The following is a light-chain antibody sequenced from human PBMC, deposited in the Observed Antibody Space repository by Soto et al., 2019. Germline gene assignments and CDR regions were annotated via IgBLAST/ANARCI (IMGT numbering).Light chain of an antibody. V-gene: IGLV1-40*01. CDR3: QSFDSSLSGLL. CDR2: GNS. CDR1: SSNIGAGYD. Sequence: QLVLTQPPSVSGAPGQRVTISCTGRSSNIGAGYDVHWYQQLPGTAPKLLIYGNSNRPSGVPDRFSGSKSGTSASLAITGLQAEDEADYYCQSFDSSLSGLLFGGWTKLTVL. J-gene: IGLJ2*01.